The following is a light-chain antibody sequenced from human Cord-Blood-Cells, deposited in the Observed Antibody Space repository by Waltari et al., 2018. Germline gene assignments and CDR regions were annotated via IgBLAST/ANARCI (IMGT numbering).Light chain of an antibody. CDR3: QSYDSSLSGYV. CDR1: SSNTGAGYD. J-gene: IGLJ1*01. CDR2: GNG. V-gene: IGLV1-40*01. Sequence: QSVLTQPPSVSGAPGQRVTIPCTGRSSNTGAGYDVHWYQQLPGTAPKLLIYGNGKRPSGVPDRCSGSKSGTSASLAITGLQAEDEADYYCQSYDSSLSGYVFGTGTKVTVL.